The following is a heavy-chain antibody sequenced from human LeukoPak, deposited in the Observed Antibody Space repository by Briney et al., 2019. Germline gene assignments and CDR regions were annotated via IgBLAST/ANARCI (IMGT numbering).Heavy chain of an antibody. CDR2: INPNSGGT. CDR1: GYTFTGYY. J-gene: IGHJ4*02. CDR3: ARSGYCSSTSCYDSML. D-gene: IGHD2-2*01. V-gene: IGHV1-2*02. Sequence: AAVKVSCKASGYTFTGYYMHWVRQAPGQGLEWMGWINPNSGGTNYAQKFQGRGTMTRDTSISTAYMELSRLRSDDTAVYYCARSGYCSSTSCYDSMLWGQGTLVTVSS.